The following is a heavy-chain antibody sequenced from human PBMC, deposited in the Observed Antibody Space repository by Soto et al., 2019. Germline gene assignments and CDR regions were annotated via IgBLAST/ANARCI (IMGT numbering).Heavy chain of an antibody. CDR3: AREGITMVRGELDY. D-gene: IGHD3-10*01. CDR1: GFTFSSYA. V-gene: IGHV3-30-3*01. CDR2: ISYDGSNK. Sequence: PVGSLRLSCAASGFTFSSYAMHWVRQAPGKGLEWVAVISYDGSNKYYADSVKGRFTISRDNSKNTLYLQMNSLRAEDTAVYYCAREGITMVRGELDYWGQGTLVTVSS. J-gene: IGHJ4*02.